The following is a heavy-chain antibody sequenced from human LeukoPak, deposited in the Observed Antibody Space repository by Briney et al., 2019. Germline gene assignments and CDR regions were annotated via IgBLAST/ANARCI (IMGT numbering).Heavy chain of an antibody. CDR1: GGSISSYY. Sequence: SETLSLTCTVSGGSISSYYWSWIRQPPGKGLEWIGRIYTSGNTNYNPSLKSRVTISVDTSKNQFSLKLSSVTAADTAVYYCARDDYSTRFDPWGQGTLVTVSS. V-gene: IGHV4-4*08. J-gene: IGHJ5*02. D-gene: IGHD4-11*01. CDR3: ARDDYSTRFDP. CDR2: IYTSGNT.